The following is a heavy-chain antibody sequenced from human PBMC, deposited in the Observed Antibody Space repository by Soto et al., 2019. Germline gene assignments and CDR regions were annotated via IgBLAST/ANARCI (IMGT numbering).Heavy chain of an antibody. V-gene: IGHV4-31*03. Sequence: SETLSLTCTVSGDPISSDGYYWSWIRQRPGKGLEWLGYIYHSGSTYYNLSLKSRVTISVDTSKNQFSLKVNSMTAADTAMYFCAREKPKYCSGGSCYPYYFDSWGQGTLVTVSS. CDR1: GDPISSDGYY. J-gene: IGHJ4*02. CDR3: AREKPKYCSGGSCYPYYFDS. D-gene: IGHD2-15*01. CDR2: IYHSGST.